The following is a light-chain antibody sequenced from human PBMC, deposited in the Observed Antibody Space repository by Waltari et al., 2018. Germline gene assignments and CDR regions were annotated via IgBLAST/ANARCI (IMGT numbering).Light chain of an antibody. J-gene: IGLJ2*01. V-gene: IGLV2-23*02. Sequence: QSALTQPASVSGSPGQSITISCTGTSSAVGGYTLVSWYQQHPGKAPKFIIYEVTKRPSGVSNRFSGSKSGNTASLTISGLQAEDEADYYCCSFAGSATSVVFGGGTKLTVL. CDR2: EVT. CDR3: CSFAGSATSVV. CDR1: SSAVGGYTL.